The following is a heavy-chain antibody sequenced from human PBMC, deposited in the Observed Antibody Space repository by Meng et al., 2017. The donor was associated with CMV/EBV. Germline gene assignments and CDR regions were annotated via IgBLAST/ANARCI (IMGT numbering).Heavy chain of an antibody. CDR1: GGSISSYY. CDR2: IYYSGST. Sequence: SETLSLTCTVSGGSISSYYWSWIRQPPGKGLEWIGYIYYSGSTNYNPSLKSRVTISVDTSKNQFSPKLSSVTAADTAVYYCARDAGYYGMDVWCQGTTVTVSS. J-gene: IGHJ6*02. V-gene: IGHV4-59*01. CDR3: ARDAGYYGMDV.